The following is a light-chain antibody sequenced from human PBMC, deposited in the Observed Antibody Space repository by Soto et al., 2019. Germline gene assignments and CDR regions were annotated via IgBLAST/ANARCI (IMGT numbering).Light chain of an antibody. V-gene: IGKV3-20*01. J-gene: IGKJ1*01. CDR1: QSVSSSY. CDR2: GAS. CDR3: QQYRM. Sequence: EIVLTQSPGTLSLSPGERATLSCRASQSVSSSYLAWYQQKPGKAPRLLIYGASSRATGIQDRFSGSGSETDFTLTISRLEPDVFAVYYCQQYRMVGPGTKVEMK.